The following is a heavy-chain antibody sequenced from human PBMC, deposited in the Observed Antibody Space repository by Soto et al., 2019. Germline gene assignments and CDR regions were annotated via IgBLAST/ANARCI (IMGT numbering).Heavy chain of an antibody. V-gene: IGHV3-74*01. CDR3: ARWFGYCSGGSCPHGGMDV. J-gene: IGHJ6*02. CDR2: INSDGSST. Sequence: GGSLRLSCAASGFTFSSYWMHWVRQAPGKGLVWVSRINSDGSSTSYADSVKGRFTISRDNAKNTLYLQMNSLRAEETAVYYCARWFGYCSGGSCPHGGMDVWGQGTTVTVSS. D-gene: IGHD2-15*01. CDR1: GFTFSSYW.